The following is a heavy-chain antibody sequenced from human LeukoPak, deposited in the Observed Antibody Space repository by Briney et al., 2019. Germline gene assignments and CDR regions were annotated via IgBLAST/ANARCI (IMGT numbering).Heavy chain of an antibody. Sequence: GGSLRLSCAASGFTFSSYSMNWVRQAPGRGLEWVSYISSSGSTIYYTDSVKGRFTISRDNAKNSLFLQMNSLRDEDTGVYYCARDLWYSSSWYDYWGQGTLVTVSS. V-gene: IGHV3-48*02. D-gene: IGHD6-13*01. CDR3: ARDLWYSSSWYDY. CDR1: GFTFSSYS. J-gene: IGHJ4*02. CDR2: ISSSGSTI.